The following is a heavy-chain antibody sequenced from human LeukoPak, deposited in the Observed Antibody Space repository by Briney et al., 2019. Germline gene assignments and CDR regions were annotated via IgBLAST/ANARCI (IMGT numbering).Heavy chain of an antibody. CDR3: ARAATQEIYGDYPNPYYYYYGMDV. J-gene: IGHJ6*04. CDR1: GVSISSYY. Sequence: SETLSLTCTVSGVSISSYYWSWIRQAPGKGLEWIGLIYYGGGTNYNPSLKSRATISVDTSKNHSSLTLSSVTAADTAVYYCARAATQEIYGDYPNPYYYYYGMDVWGKGTTVTVSS. CDR2: IYYGGGT. V-gene: IGHV4-59*01. D-gene: IGHD4-17*01.